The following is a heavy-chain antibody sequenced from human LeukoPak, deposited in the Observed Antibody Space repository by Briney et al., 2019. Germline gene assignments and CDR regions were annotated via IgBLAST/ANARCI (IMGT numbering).Heavy chain of an antibody. D-gene: IGHD5-18*01. Sequence: GGSLRLSCAASGFTFSSYSMNWVRQAPGRGLEWVSYISSISGTINYADSVKGRFTISGDNARNSLFLQMNSLRAEDTAVYYCARDHNYAFDYWGQGTLVTVSS. CDR1: GFTFSSYS. J-gene: IGHJ4*02. CDR3: ARDHNYAFDY. V-gene: IGHV3-48*01. CDR2: ISSISGTI.